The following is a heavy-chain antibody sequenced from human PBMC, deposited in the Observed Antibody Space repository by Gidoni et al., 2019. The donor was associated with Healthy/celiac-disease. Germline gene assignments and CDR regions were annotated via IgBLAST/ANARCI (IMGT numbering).Heavy chain of an antibody. Sequence: EVQLVESGGGLVKPGGSLRLSCAASGFTFSSYSMNWVRQAPGKGLEWVSSISSSSSYIYYADSVKGRFTISRDNAKNSLYLQMNSLRAEDTAVYYCASDVTGTTVDNWFDPWGQGTLVTVSS. D-gene: IGHD1-7*01. CDR3: ASDVTGTTVDNWFDP. CDR1: GFTFSSYS. J-gene: IGHJ5*02. CDR2: ISSSSSYI. V-gene: IGHV3-21*01.